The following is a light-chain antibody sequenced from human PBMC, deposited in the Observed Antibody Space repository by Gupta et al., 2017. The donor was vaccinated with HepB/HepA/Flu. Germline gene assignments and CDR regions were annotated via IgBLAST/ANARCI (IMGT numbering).Light chain of an antibody. V-gene: IGKV3-15*01. CDR2: GAS. Sequence: EIVMTQSPATLSVSPGERATLSCRASQSVSSNLAWYQQKPGQAPRLLIYGASTRATGIPASFSGSGSGTEFTLTISSLQSEDFAVYYFQQYNNWPRTFGQGTKVEIK. J-gene: IGKJ1*01. CDR3: QQYNNWPRT. CDR1: QSVSSN.